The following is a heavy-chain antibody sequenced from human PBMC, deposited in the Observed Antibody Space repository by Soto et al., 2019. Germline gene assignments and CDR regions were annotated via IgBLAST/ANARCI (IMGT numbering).Heavy chain of an antibody. CDR2: IYYSGST. CDR1: GGTISSYY. Sequence: PSKTLSLTCTVCGGTISSYYRSWIRHPPGKGLEWIGYIYYSGSTNYNPSLKSRVTISVDTSKNQFSLKLGSVTAEDTAVYYCASYRWFGQLFLDYWSRGTLVTASS. D-gene: IGHD3-10*01. V-gene: IGHV4-59*01. CDR3: ASYRWFGQLFLDY. J-gene: IGHJ4*02.